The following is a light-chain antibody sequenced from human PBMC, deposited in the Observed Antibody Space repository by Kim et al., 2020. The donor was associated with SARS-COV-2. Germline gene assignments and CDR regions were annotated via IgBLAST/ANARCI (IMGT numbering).Light chain of an antibody. CDR3: CSYAGSSTS. CDR1: SSDVGSYNL. J-gene: IGLJ2*01. CDR2: EVG. Sequence: QSALTQPASVSGSPGQSITISCTGTSSDVGSYNLVSWYQQHPGKAPKLMIYEVGKRPSGVSNRFSGSKSGNTASLTISGLQAEDEADYYCCSYAGSSTSFGGGTKLTVL. V-gene: IGLV2-23*02.